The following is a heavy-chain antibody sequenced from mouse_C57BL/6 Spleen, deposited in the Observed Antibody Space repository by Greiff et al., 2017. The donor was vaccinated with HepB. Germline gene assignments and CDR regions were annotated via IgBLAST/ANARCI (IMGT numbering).Heavy chain of an antibody. Sequence: VKLQEPGTELVKPGASVKLSCKASGYTFTSYWMHWVKQRPGQGLEWIGNINPSNGGTNYNEKFKSKATLTVDKSSSTAYMQLSSLTSEDSAVYYCARWELTVYAMDYWGQGTSVTVSS. J-gene: IGHJ4*01. V-gene: IGHV1-53*01. CDR2: INPSNGGT. CDR3: ARWELTVYAMDY. CDR1: GYTFTSYW. D-gene: IGHD4-1*01.